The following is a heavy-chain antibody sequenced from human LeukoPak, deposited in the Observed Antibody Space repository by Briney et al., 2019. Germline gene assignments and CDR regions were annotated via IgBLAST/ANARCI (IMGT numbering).Heavy chain of an antibody. CDR1: GGSISSSSYY. D-gene: IGHD3-3*01. CDR2: IYYSGST. CDR3: ARGATIFGVVKNTQGHDAFDI. V-gene: IGHV4-39*07. Sequence: SETLSLTCTVSGGSISSSSYYWGWIRQPPGKGLEWIGSIYYSGSTYYNPSLKSRVTISVDTSKNQFSLTLSSVTAADTAVYYCARGATIFGVVKNTQGHDAFDIWGQGTMVTVSS. J-gene: IGHJ3*02.